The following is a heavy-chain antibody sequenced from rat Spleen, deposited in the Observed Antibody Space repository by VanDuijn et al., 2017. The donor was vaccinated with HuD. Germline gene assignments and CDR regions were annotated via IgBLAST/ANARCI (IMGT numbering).Heavy chain of an antibody. V-gene: IGHV2-72*01. D-gene: IGHD1-4*01. CDR3: ARLLPGLGAVGYFDF. CDR1: GFTFTNYG. J-gene: IGHJ1*01. Sequence: VELVESGGGLVQPGRSMKLSCAASGFTFTNYGVAWVRQPPGKSLVWMGTIWAGGGTNYNSAVQSQLSISRDTSKSQVFLKMNSLQPEDTGTYYCARLLPGLGAVGYFDFWGPGTMVTVSS. CDR2: IWAGGGT.